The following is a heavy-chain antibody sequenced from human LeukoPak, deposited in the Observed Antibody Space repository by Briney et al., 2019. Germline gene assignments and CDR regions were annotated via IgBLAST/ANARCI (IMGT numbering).Heavy chain of an antibody. CDR2: MNPNSGNT. Sequence: ASVKVSCKASGYTFTDYDINWVRQATGQGLEWMGWMNPNSGNTGYAQELQGRVTITRNTSISTAYMELSSLRSEDTAVYYCARDPSWGGLSSGSYYFDYWGQGTLVTVSS. CDR1: GYTFTDYD. D-gene: IGHD6-19*01. J-gene: IGHJ4*02. CDR3: ARDPSWGGLSSGSYYFDY. V-gene: IGHV1-8*03.